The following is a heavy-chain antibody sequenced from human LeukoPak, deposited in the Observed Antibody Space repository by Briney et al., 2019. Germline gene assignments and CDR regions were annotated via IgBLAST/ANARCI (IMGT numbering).Heavy chain of an antibody. CDR2: ISSSSYI. Sequence: GGSLRLSCAASGFTFSSYSMNWVRQAPGKGLEWVSSISSSSYIYYADSVKGRFTISRDNARNSLYLQMNSLRAEDTAVYYCARSSGWYGWFDPWGQGTLVTVSS. CDR3: ARSSGWYGWFDP. V-gene: IGHV3-21*01. D-gene: IGHD6-19*01. J-gene: IGHJ5*02. CDR1: GFTFSSYS.